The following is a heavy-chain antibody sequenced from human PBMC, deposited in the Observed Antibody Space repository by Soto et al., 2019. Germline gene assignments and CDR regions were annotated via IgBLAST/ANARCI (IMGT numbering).Heavy chain of an antibody. CDR2: IFYSGST. CDR3: ASNYYDTSGYFGGRYFDL. CDR1: GDSIRSTDHY. Sequence: QVQLQESGPGLVKPLQTLSLTCTVSGDSIRSTDHYWSWIRQPPGKGLEWIGYIFYSGSTYYNPSLKSRVTISVDTSKNQFSLKLSSVTAADTAVYYWASNYYDTSGYFGGRYFDLWGRGTLVTVSS. J-gene: IGHJ2*01. V-gene: IGHV4-30-4*01. D-gene: IGHD3-22*01.